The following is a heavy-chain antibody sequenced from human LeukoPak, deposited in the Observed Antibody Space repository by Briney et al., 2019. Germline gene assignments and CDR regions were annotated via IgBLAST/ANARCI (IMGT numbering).Heavy chain of an antibody. V-gene: IGHV1-18*01. CDR2: INVDNHNT. CDR3: ARLFCTGDRCYRYFDY. CDR1: GYTFTSYG. J-gene: IGHJ4*02. Sequence: ASVKVSCKASGYTFTSYGITWVRQAPGQGLEWMGWINVDNHNTNYAQKFQGRVTMTIDTSTSTAYMELRSLRSDDTAVYYCARLFCTGDRCYRYFDYWGQGTLVTVSS. D-gene: IGHD2-15*01.